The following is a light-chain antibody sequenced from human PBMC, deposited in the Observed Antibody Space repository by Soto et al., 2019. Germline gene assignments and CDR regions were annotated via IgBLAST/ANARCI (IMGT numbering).Light chain of an antibody. Sequence: EIVMTQSPATLSVSPGERATLSCRASQSVSSNLAWYQQKSGQTPRLLIYGASTRATGFPDRFSGSGSGTEFTLTISSLQSEVIAVYYCQQYSNWPITFGQGTRLEIK. CDR3: QQYSNWPIT. CDR2: GAS. CDR1: QSVSSN. J-gene: IGKJ5*01. V-gene: IGKV3-15*01.